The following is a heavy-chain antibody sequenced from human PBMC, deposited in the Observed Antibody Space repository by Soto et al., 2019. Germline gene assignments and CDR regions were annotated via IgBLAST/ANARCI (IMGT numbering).Heavy chain of an antibody. Sequence: GGSLRLSCASSGLTFINAWMNWVRQATGKGLEWVGRIKSKTDGGTTDYAAPVKGRFTISRDDSKNTLYLQMNSLKTEDTAVYYCTTGRGYSYGYWTLAFDYWGQGTLVTVSS. CDR1: GLTFINAW. CDR2: IKSKTDGGTT. CDR3: TTGRGYSYGYWTLAFDY. V-gene: IGHV3-15*07. D-gene: IGHD5-18*01. J-gene: IGHJ4*02.